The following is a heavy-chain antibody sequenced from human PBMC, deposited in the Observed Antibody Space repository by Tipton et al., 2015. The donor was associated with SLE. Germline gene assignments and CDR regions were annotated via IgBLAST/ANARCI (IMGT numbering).Heavy chain of an antibody. J-gene: IGHJ4*02. V-gene: IGHV4-59*08. Sequence: TLSLTCTVSGDSISRHYWSWIRQSPGKGLEWIAYIHYSGSPSYNPSLESRVSVSVDTSKNQFSLKLDSVTAADTAVYFCARRGRGVDFGSFYWGQGTLVNVSS. CDR3: ARRGRGVDFGSFY. CDR1: GDSISRHY. D-gene: IGHD6-13*01. CDR2: IHYSGSP.